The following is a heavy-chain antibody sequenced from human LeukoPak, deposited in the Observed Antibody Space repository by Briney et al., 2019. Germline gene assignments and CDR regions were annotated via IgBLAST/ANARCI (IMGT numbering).Heavy chain of an antibody. CDR2: IIPIFGTA. D-gene: IGHD3-22*01. Sequence: SVKVSCKASGGTFSSYAISWVRQAPGQGLEWMGGIIPIFGTANYAQKFQGRVTITADKSTSTAYMELSSLRSEDTAVYYCARDQYDSSVEFGYWGQGTLVTVSS. J-gene: IGHJ4*02. CDR3: ARDQYDSSVEFGY. V-gene: IGHV1-69*06. CDR1: GGTFSSYA.